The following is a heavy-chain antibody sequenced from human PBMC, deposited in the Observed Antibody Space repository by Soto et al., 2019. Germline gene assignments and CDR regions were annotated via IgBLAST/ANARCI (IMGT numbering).Heavy chain of an antibody. Sequence: PGGSLRLSCAASGFTFSSYGMHWVRQAPGKGLEWVAVIWYDGSNKYYADSVKGRFTISRDNSKNTLYLQMNSLRAEDTAVYYCARYEQLVPGFDYWGQGTLVTVSS. CDR1: GFTFSSYG. D-gene: IGHD6-6*01. CDR2: IWYDGSNK. CDR3: ARYEQLVPGFDY. J-gene: IGHJ4*02. V-gene: IGHV3-33*01.